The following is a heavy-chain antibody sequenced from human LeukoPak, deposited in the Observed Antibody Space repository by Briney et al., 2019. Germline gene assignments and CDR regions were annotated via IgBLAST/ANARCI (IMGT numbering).Heavy chain of an antibody. Sequence: GASVKVSCKASGYTFTSYGISWVRQAPGQGLEWMGGIIPIFGTANYAQKFQGRVTITADESTSTAYMELSSLRSEDTAVYYCARTIISTMVRGVKNGMDVWGQGTTVTVSS. CDR2: IIPIFGTA. J-gene: IGHJ6*02. D-gene: IGHD3-10*01. CDR1: GYTFTSYG. V-gene: IGHV1-69*13. CDR3: ARTIISTMVRGVKNGMDV.